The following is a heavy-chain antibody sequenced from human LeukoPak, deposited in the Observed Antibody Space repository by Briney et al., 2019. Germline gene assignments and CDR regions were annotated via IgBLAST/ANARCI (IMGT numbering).Heavy chain of an antibody. Sequence: SETLSLTCTVSGGSISSYYWSWIRQPPGKGLEWIGYIYYSGSTNYNPSLKSRVTISVDTSKNQFSLKLSSVTAADTAVYYCATTYYYDSSGYYYYGMDVWGQGTMVTVSS. CDR2: IYYSGST. CDR1: GGSISSYY. J-gene: IGHJ6*02. V-gene: IGHV4-59*01. D-gene: IGHD3-22*01. CDR3: ATTYYYDSSGYYYYGMDV.